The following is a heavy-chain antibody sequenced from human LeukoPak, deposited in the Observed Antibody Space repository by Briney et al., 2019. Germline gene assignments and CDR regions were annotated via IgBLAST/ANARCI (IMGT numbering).Heavy chain of an antibody. V-gene: IGHV3-11*01. D-gene: IGHD3-22*01. CDR1: GFTLSDYY. CDR3: ARVNSPYDSSGYYHTVPYYFDY. J-gene: IGHJ4*02. CDR2: ISSSGSTI. Sequence: GGSLRLSCAASGFTLSDYYMSWIRQAPGKGLEWVSYISSSGSTIYYADSVKGRFTISRDNAKNSLYLQMNSLRAEDTAVYYCARVNSPYDSSGYYHTVPYYFDYWGQGTLVTVSS.